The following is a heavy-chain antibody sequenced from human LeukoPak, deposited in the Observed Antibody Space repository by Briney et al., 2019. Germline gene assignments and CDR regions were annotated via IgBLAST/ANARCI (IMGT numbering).Heavy chain of an antibody. D-gene: IGHD1-26*01. Sequence: PSETLSLTCTVSGGSISSSSHYWGWNRQPPGKGLEWIGSMYYRGSTYHNPSLKSRVTISVDTSKNQFSLKLSSVTAADTAVYYCATTTIRLGYWGQGTLVTVSS. CDR1: GGSISSSSHY. J-gene: IGHJ4*02. V-gene: IGHV4-39*07. CDR3: ATTTIRLGY. CDR2: MYYRGST.